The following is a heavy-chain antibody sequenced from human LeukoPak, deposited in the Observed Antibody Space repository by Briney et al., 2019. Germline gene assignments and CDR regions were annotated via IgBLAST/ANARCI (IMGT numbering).Heavy chain of an antibody. CDR2: IYHSGST. J-gene: IGHJ3*02. CDR3: ARDADYDILTGPYAFDI. CDR1: GGSISSSNW. D-gene: IGHD3-9*01. Sequence: PSGTLSLTCAVSGGSISSSNWWSRVRQPPGKGLEWIGEIYHSGSTNYNPSLKSRVTISVDKSKNQFSLKLSSVTAADTAVYYCARDADYDILTGPYAFDIWGQGTMVTVSS. V-gene: IGHV4-4*02.